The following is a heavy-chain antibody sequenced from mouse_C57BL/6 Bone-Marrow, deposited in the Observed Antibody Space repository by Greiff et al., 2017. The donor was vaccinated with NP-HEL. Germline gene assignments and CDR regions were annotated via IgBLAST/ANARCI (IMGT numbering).Heavy chain of an antibody. Sequence: VQLQQSGPELVKPGASVKISCKASGYSFTSYYIHWVKQRPGQGLEWIGWIYPGSGNTKYNEKFKSKATLTVDTSSSTAYMQLSSLTSEDSAVYYCARGLYYGSKDYWGQGTTLTVSS. CDR2: IYPGSGNT. D-gene: IGHD1-1*01. CDR1: GYSFTSYY. CDR3: ARGLYYGSKDY. J-gene: IGHJ2*01. V-gene: IGHV1-66*01.